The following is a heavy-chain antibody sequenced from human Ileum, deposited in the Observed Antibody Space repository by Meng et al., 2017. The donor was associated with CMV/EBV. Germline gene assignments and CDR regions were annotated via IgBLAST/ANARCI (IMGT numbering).Heavy chain of an antibody. V-gene: IGHV3-30-3*01. CDR3: ARSFFGSGSYYSQY. J-gene: IGHJ4*02. CDR1: GFTFSSYA. Sequence: GESLKISCAASGFTFSSYAMHWVRQAPGKGLEWVAVISYDGSNKYYADSVKGRFTISRDNSKNTLYLQMSSLRDEDTAVYYCARSFFGSGSYYSQYWGQGTLVTVSS. D-gene: IGHD3-10*01. CDR2: ISYDGSNK.